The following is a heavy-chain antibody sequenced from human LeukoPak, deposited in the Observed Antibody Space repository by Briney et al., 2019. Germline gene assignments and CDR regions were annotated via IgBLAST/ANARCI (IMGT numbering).Heavy chain of an antibody. CDR3: ARVGRPFDY. CDR2: INSDGIST. CDR1: GFTFSSYW. V-gene: IGHV3-74*01. J-gene: IGHJ4*02. Sequence: PGRSLRLSCAASGFTFSSYWMHWVRQAPGKGLVWVSHINSDGISTGYVDSVKARFIISRDNAKNSLYLQMNSLRAEDTAVYYCARVGRPFDYWGQGTLVTVSS.